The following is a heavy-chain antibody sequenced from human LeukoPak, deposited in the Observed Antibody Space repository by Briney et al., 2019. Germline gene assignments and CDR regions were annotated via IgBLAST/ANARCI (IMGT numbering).Heavy chain of an antibody. CDR1: GYTFTSYD. CDR2: INPNSGGT. Sequence: ASVKVSCKASGYTFTSYDINWVRQATGQGLEWMGWINPNSGGTNYAQKFQGRVTMTRDTSISTAYMELSRLRSDDTAVYYCARAFLDTIRYYYYMDVWGKGTTVTVSS. D-gene: IGHD3-3*01. V-gene: IGHV1-2*02. J-gene: IGHJ6*03. CDR3: ARAFLDTIRYYYYMDV.